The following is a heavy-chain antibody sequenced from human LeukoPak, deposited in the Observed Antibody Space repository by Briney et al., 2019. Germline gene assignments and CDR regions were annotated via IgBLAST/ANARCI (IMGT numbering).Heavy chain of an antibody. D-gene: IGHD3-10*01. CDR2: ISGSGGST. V-gene: IGHV3-23*01. CDR1: GFTFSSYA. J-gene: IGHJ4*02. Sequence: GGSLRLSCAASGFTFSSYAMSWVRQAPGKGLEWVSAISGSGGSTYYADSVKGRCTISRDNSRNTLYLQMNSLRAEDTAVYYCAKESITMVRGVKLPLDYWGQGTLVTVSS. CDR3: AKESITMVRGVKLPLDY.